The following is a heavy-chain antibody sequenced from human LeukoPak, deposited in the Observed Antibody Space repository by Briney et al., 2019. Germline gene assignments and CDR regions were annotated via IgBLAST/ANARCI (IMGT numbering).Heavy chain of an antibody. CDR2: IFYTGSS. D-gene: IGHD3-22*01. J-gene: IGHJ1*01. CDR1: GGSISSYY. Sequence: SETLSLTCTVSGGSISSYYWSWIRQPPGKGLEWIGHIFYTGSSNYNPSLKSRVTISLDRSKNQFSLRLTSVTAADTAMYFCASPRGDDSGGYYTWYFHHWGQGILVTVSS. V-gene: IGHV4-59*01. CDR3: ASPRGDDSGGYYTWYFHH.